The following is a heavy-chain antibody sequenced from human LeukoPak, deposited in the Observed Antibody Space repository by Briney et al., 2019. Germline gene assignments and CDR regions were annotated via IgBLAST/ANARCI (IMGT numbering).Heavy chain of an antibody. CDR1: GFTFSSYA. D-gene: IGHD3-22*01. CDR2: ISYDGGNK. J-gene: IGHJ4*02. CDR3: ARDALVVVITNYFDY. V-gene: IGHV3-30-3*01. Sequence: GRSLRLSCAASGFTFSSYAMHWVRQAPGKGLEWVAVISYDGGNKYYADSVKGRFTISRDNSKNTLYLQMNSLRAEDTAVYYCARDALVVVITNYFDYRGQGTLVTVSS.